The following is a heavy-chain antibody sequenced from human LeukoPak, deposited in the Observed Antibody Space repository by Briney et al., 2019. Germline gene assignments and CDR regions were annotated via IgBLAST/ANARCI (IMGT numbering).Heavy chain of an antibody. V-gene: IGHV4-59*08. Sequence: PSETLSLTCTVSGGSISSYYWSWIRQPPGKGLEWIGYIYYSGSTNYNPSLKSRVTISVDTSKNQFSLKLSSVTAADTAVYYCARHGDSRYYDSSGYALDYRGQGTLVTVSS. CDR3: ARHGDSRYYDSSGYALDY. CDR1: GGSISSYY. CDR2: IYYSGST. J-gene: IGHJ4*02. D-gene: IGHD3-22*01.